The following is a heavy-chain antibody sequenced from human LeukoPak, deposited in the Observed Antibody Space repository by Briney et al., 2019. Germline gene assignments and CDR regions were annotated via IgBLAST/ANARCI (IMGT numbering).Heavy chain of an antibody. V-gene: IGHV1-3*01. Sequence: GASVKVSCKASGYTFTTYAIHWVRQAPGQRLEWMGWINGDNGNTKYSQKFQGRVTITRDTSAYTAYMELRSLRSEDTAVYYCARAPYDILTGYSLNWFDPWGQGTLVTVSS. CDR2: INGDNGNT. J-gene: IGHJ5*02. CDR1: GYTFTTYA. CDR3: ARAPYDILTGYSLNWFDP. D-gene: IGHD3-9*01.